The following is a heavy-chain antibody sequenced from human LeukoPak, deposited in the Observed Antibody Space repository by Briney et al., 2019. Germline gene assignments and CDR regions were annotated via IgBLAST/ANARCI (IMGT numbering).Heavy chain of an antibody. D-gene: IGHD3-3*01. J-gene: IGHJ4*02. V-gene: IGHV3-23*01. CDR1: GFTFSSYA. CDR2: IGGSGGST. Sequence: GGSLRLSCAASGFTFSSYAMSWVRQAPGKGLEWFPPIGGSGGSTYYADSVKGRFTISRDNSKNTLYLQMNSLRAEDTAVYYCAKRFHDFWSGSYYFDYWGQGTLVTVSS. CDR3: AKRFHDFWSGSYYFDY.